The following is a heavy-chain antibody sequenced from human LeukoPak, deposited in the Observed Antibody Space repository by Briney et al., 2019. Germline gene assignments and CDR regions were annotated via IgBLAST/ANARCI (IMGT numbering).Heavy chain of an antibody. V-gene: IGHV3-23*01. CDR3: AKVPTYYDMYGMDV. D-gene: IGHD3-22*01. Sequence: PGGSLRLSCAASGFTFSSYAMSCVRQAPGKGLEWVSSISGSGGSTYYADSVKGRFTISRDNSKNTLYLQMNSLRAEDTAVYYCAKVPTYYDMYGMDVWGQGTTVTVSS. CDR1: GFTFSSYA. CDR2: ISGSGGST. J-gene: IGHJ6*02.